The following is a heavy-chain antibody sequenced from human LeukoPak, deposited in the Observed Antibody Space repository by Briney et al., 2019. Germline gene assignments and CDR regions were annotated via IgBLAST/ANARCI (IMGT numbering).Heavy chain of an antibody. Sequence: GRSLRLSCAATGFTFSNYAIHCGRQAPGKGLEWVAFISDDGSRQHYADSVKGRFTISRDNSKNTLNLQMNSLRAEDTAVYYCVKDRTGTYTLDFWGQGTLVTVSS. CDR1: GFTFSNYA. D-gene: IGHD3-10*01. J-gene: IGHJ4*02. CDR3: VKDRTGTYTLDF. CDR2: ISDDGSRQ. V-gene: IGHV3-30-3*01.